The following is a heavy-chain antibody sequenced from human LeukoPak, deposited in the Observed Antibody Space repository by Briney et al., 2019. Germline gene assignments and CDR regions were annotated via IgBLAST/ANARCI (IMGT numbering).Heavy chain of an antibody. Sequence: GGSLRLSCAASGFIFDDHGMSWVRQAPGKGLEWVAGVNWSGGDTAYADSVKGRFTISRDNAKNSIFLQLSSLRVEDTALYYCAEGLRSPENILFHYQSDVWGKGT. J-gene: IGHJ6*03. CDR1: GFIFDDHG. D-gene: IGHD2/OR15-2a*01. CDR3: AEGLRSPENILFHYQSDV. CDR2: VNWSGGDT. V-gene: IGHV3-20*04.